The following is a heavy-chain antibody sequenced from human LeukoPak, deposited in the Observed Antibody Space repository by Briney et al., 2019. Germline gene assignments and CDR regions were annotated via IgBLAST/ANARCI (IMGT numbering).Heavy chain of an antibody. Sequence: ASVKVSCKASGGTFSSYAISWVRQAPGQGLEWMGGITPIFGTANYAQKFQGRVTITADKSTSTAYMELSSLRSEDTAVYYCASPLYYYGSGSPDYYYGMDVWGKGTTVTVSS. D-gene: IGHD3-10*01. CDR3: ASPLYYYGSGSPDYYYGMDV. CDR2: ITPIFGTA. V-gene: IGHV1-69*06. CDR1: GGTFSSYA. J-gene: IGHJ6*04.